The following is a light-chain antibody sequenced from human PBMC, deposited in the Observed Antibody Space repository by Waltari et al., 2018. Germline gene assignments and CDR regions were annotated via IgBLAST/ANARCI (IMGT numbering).Light chain of an antibody. J-gene: IGLJ3*02. CDR2: EVS. CDR3: SSYTSSSRWL. V-gene: IGLV2-14*01. CDR1: SSDVGGYNY. Sequence: QSALTQPASVSGSPGQSITISCTGTSSDVGGYNYVSWYQQHPGKAPKLMIYEVSNRPSGVSNRFSGSKSGNTASLTISGLQAEDEADYYCSSYTSSSRWLFGGGTKLTVL.